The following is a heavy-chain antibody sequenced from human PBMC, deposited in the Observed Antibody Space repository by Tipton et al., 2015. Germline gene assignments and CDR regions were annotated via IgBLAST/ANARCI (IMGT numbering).Heavy chain of an antibody. Sequence: SLRLSCAASGFTFNTYAMSWVRQAPGKGLEWVSGISGSGGKTHYADSVKGRFTISRDNSKNMVYLQMNSLRAEDTAIYYCAKNWDYDISTGYYNEAFDFWGQGTMVTVSS. CDR3: AKNWDYDISTGYYNEAFDF. V-gene: IGHV3-23*01. CDR2: ISGSGGKT. CDR1: GFTFNTYA. J-gene: IGHJ3*01. D-gene: IGHD3-9*01.